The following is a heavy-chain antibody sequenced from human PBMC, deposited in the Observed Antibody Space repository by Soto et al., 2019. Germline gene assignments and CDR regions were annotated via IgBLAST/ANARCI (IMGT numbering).Heavy chain of an antibody. CDR3: AKDLNYGTPY. V-gene: IGHV3-23*01. J-gene: IGHJ4*02. CDR2: ISGSGGST. CDR1: GFTFRSYA. D-gene: IGHD1-1*01. Sequence: EVQLLESGGGLVQPGGSLRLSCAASGFTFRSYAMNWVRQAPGKGLEWVSAISGSGGSTDYADSVQGRFTISRDNSKNTLYLQMNSLRVDDTAIYYCAKDLNYGTPYWGQGTLVTVSS.